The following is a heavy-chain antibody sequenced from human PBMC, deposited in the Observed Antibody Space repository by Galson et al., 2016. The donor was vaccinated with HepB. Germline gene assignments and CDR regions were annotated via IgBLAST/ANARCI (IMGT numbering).Heavy chain of an antibody. J-gene: IGHJ4*02. CDR3: TRGKSERFFDWLSDY. D-gene: IGHD3-9*01. CDR2: INTNIGHA. CDR1: GYSFTNYA. Sequence: SVKVSCKASGYSFTNYAMNWVRQAPGQGLEWMGWINTNIGHATSAQGFTGWFVFSLDTTVSTTHLQISNLKAEDTGVYYSTRGKSERFFDWLSDYWGQGTLVTVSS. V-gene: IGHV7-4-1*02.